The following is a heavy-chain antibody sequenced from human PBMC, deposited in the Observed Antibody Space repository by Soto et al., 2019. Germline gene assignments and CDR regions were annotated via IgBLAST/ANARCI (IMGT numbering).Heavy chain of an antibody. Sequence: ASVKVSCKASGYTFTSYAMHWVRQAPGQRLEWMGWINAGNGNTKYSQKFQGRVTITRDTSASTAYMELSSLRSEDTAVYYCARLGYCSSTSCYHYYYGMDVWGQGTTVTVSS. V-gene: IGHV1-3*01. J-gene: IGHJ6*02. CDR2: INAGNGNT. CDR3: ARLGYCSSTSCYHYYYGMDV. D-gene: IGHD2-2*01. CDR1: GYTFTSYA.